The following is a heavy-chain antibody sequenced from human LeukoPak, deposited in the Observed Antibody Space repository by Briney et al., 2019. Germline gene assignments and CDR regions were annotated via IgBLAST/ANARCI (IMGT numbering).Heavy chain of an antibody. J-gene: IGHJ6*02. V-gene: IGHV1-2*02. CDR3: ARVIHRSYDFWSGKYGMDV. D-gene: IGHD3-3*01. CDR1: GYTFTGYY. CDR2: INPNSGGT. Sequence: ASVKVSCKASGYTFTGYYMHWVRQAPGQGLEWMGWINPNSGGTNYAQKFQGRVTMTGDTSISTAYMELSRLRSDDTAVYYCARVIHRSYDFWSGKYGMDVWGQGTTVTVSS.